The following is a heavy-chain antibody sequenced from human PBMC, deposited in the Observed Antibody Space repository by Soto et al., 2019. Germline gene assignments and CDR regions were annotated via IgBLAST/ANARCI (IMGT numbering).Heavy chain of an antibody. CDR2: ISVYNGNT. Sequence: ASVTVSCKASGYTFTSYGISWVGQAPGQGLEWMGWISVYNGNTDYAQKFQGRVTMTTDTSTSTAYMELRSLRSDDTAVYYCATSSDSGFDPWGQGPLGTVS. CDR1: GYTFTSYG. CDR3: ATSSDSGFDP. J-gene: IGHJ5*02. V-gene: IGHV1-18*04. D-gene: IGHD3-10*01.